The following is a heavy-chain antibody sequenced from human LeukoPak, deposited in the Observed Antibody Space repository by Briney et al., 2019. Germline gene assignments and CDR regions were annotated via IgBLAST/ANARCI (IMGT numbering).Heavy chain of an antibody. Sequence: PSETLSLTCTVSGGSISSSSYYWGWIRQPPGKGLEWIGSIYYSGSTYYNPSLKSRVTISVDTSKNQFSLKLSSVTAADTAVYYCARGVSGWFDPWGQGTLVSVSS. CDR3: ARGVSGWFDP. D-gene: IGHD3-10*01. CDR2: IYYSGST. V-gene: IGHV4-39*07. CDR1: GGSISSSSYY. J-gene: IGHJ5*02.